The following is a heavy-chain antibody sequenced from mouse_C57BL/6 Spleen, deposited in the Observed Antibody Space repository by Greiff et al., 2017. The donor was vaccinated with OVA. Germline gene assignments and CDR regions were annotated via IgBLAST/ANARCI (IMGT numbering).Heavy chain of an antibody. CDR1: GFTFSSYA. D-gene: IGHD4-1*01. V-gene: IGHV5-4*01. CDR2: ISDGGSYT. J-gene: IGHJ4*01. CDR3: AREGELGRLYYYAMDY. Sequence: EVKLVESGGGLVKPGGSLKLSCAASGFTFSSYAMSWVRQTPEKRLEWVATISDGGSYTYYPDNVKGRFTISRDNAKNNLYLQMSHLKSEDTAMYYCAREGELGRLYYYAMDYWGQGTSVTVSS.